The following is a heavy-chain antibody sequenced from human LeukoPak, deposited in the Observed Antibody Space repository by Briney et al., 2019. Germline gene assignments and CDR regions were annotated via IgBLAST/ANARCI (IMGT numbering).Heavy chain of an antibody. CDR1: GDSISSYY. CDR3: ARGPSGSVHPSTPYYFDY. V-gene: IGHV4-59*01. Sequence: SETLSLTCTISGDSISSYYWSWIRQPPGKGLEWIGYIYYSGSTNYNPSVKSRVTISVDTSKNQFSLKLSSVTAADTAVYYCARGPSGSVHPSTPYYFDYWGQGALVTVSS. D-gene: IGHD1-26*01. CDR2: IYYSGST. J-gene: IGHJ4*02.